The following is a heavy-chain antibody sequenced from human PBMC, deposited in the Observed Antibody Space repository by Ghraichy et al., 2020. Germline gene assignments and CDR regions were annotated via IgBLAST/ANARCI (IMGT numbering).Heavy chain of an antibody. CDR1: GGSFSGYY. V-gene: IGHV4-34*01. CDR2: INHSGST. J-gene: IGHJ4*02. D-gene: IGHD2/OR15-2a*01. Sequence: SQTLSLTCAVYGGSFSGYYWSWIRQPPGKGLEWIGEINHSGSTNYNPSLKSRVTISVDTSKNQFSLKLSSVTAADTAVYYCARGLENRHYYYWGQGTLVTVSS. CDR3: ARGLENRHYYY.